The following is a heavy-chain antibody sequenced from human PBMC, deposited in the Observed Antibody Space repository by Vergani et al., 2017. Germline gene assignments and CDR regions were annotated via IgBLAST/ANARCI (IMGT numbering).Heavy chain of an antibody. Sequence: QVQLQESGPGLVKPSETLSLTCTVSGGSISSYYWSWIRQPPGKGLEWIGYIYYSGSTNYNPSLKSRVTISVDTSKNQFSLKLSSVTAADTAVYYCARGLYYYDSSGYFGSGSGWFDPWGREPWSPSPQ. V-gene: IGHV4-59*01. CDR3: ARGLYYYDSSGYFGSGSGWFDP. CDR2: IYYSGST. J-gene: IGHJ5*02. CDR1: GGSISSYY. D-gene: IGHD3-22*01.